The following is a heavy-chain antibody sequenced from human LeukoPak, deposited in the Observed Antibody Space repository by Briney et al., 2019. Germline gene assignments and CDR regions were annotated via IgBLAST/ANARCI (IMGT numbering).Heavy chain of an antibody. CDR1: GFTFRSYD. Sequence: GGSLRLSCAVSGFTFRSYDMSWVRQAPGKGLEWVSGISGSGESTYYANSVKGRFTISRDTSKNALYLHMNSLRVDDTAVYYCAKVGQNYHILTYYFDYWGQGTLVTVSS. CDR3: AKVGQNYHILTYYFDY. CDR2: ISGSGEST. V-gene: IGHV3-23*01. J-gene: IGHJ4*02. D-gene: IGHD3-9*01.